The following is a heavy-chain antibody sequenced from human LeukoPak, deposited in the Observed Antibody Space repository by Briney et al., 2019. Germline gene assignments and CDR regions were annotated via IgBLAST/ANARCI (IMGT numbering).Heavy chain of an antibody. V-gene: IGHV1-69*06. Sequence: SVKVSCKASGGTLSSYAISWVRQAPGQGLEWMGGIIPIFGTANYAQKFQGRVTITADKSTSTAYVELSSLRSEDTAVYYCARARPYYYDSSGYFYDAFDIWGQGTMVTVSS. CDR2: IIPIFGTA. CDR3: ARARPYYYDSSGYFYDAFDI. CDR1: GGTLSSYA. D-gene: IGHD3-22*01. J-gene: IGHJ3*02.